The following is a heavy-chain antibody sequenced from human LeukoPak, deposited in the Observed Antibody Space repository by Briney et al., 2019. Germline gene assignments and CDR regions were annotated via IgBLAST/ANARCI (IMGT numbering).Heavy chain of an antibody. D-gene: IGHD3-22*01. V-gene: IGHV3-21*01. CDR1: GFTFSYYS. J-gene: IGHJ4*02. CDR3: ARESHSSGYFRLDY. Sequence: GGSLRLSCAASGFTFSYYSMNWVRQAPGRGLEWVSSISSSSSYIYYADSVKGRFTISRDNSKNTLHLQMDSLRPEDTAVYYCARESHSSGYFRLDYWGQGTLVTVSS. CDR2: ISSSSSYI.